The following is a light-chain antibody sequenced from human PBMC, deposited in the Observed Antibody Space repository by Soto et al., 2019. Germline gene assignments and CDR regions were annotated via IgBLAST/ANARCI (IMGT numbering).Light chain of an antibody. J-gene: IGLJ1*01. CDR1: SSDVGGYNY. CDR3: SSYTSGRAHYV. Sequence: SVLAQPDSVSGSPGQSITISCTGTSSDVGGYNYVSLYPQHQGKAPKLMLYAVSNRPPGVSNRFSGSKSGNTASLTISGLQAADEPDYHCSSYTSGRAHYVFVTGTKATVL. CDR2: AVS. V-gene: IGLV2-14*01.